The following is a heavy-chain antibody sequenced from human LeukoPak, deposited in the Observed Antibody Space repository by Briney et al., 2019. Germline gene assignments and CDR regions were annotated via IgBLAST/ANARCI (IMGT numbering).Heavy chain of an antibody. CDR3: ARGDSYGSPSY. J-gene: IGHJ4*02. Sequence: GGSLRLSCVASGFTFSSYAMSWVRQAPGKGLEWVSAISGSGGSTSYADSVKGRFTISRDNAKNSLYLQMNSLRAEDTAVYYCARGDSYGSPSYWGQGTLVTVSS. CDR2: ISGSGGST. V-gene: IGHV3-23*01. CDR1: GFTFSSYA. D-gene: IGHD5-18*01.